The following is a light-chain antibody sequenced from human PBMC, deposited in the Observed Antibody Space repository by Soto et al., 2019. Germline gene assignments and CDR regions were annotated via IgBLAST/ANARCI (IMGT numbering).Light chain of an antibody. CDR1: QSVSSSN. CDR3: QQYVGATMFT. Sequence: EIVLKQSPGTLSLSPGERATLSCRDSQSVSSSNLAWYCQKPGQAPRLLIYGASNRATGIPDRCSGSGSGTYFTLTSIRVEPEDLSVYYCQQYVGATMFTFGQGTKLEI. V-gene: IGKV3-20*01. J-gene: IGKJ2*01. CDR2: GAS.